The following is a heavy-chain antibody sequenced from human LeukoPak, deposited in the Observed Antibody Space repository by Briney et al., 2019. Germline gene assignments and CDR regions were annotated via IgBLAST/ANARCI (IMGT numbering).Heavy chain of an antibody. Sequence: QPGGSLRLSCAASGFSFSRYWMHWVRQAPGKGLVRVSRINNDGSSTIYADSVKGRFTISRDNAKSTLYLQMNSLRAEDTAVYYCTRGGSPPEALGDAFDMWGQGTMVTVSS. CDR2: INNDGSST. J-gene: IGHJ3*02. CDR1: GFSFSRYW. CDR3: TRGGSPPEALGDAFDM. V-gene: IGHV3-74*01. D-gene: IGHD1-26*01.